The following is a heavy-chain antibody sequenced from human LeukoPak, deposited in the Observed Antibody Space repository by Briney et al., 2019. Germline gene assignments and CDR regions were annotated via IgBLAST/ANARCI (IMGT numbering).Heavy chain of an antibody. J-gene: IGHJ4*02. CDR1: GFTFSNAW. CDR2: ISGSGGST. D-gene: IGHD5-12*01. Sequence: GGSLRLSCAASGFTFSNAWMSWVRQAPGKGLEWVSAISGSGGSTYYADSVKGRFTISRDNSKNTLYLQMNSLRAEDTAVYYCATPSWATNRGFDYWGQGTLVTVSS. V-gene: IGHV3-23*01. CDR3: ATPSWATNRGFDY.